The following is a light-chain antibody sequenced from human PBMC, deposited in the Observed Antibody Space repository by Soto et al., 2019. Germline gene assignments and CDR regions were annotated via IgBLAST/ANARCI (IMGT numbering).Light chain of an antibody. J-gene: IGLJ2*01. Sequence: QSALTQPASVSGSPGQSVTISCTGTSSDIGGYRYVSWYQQRPGKAPKLMIHDVTNRPSGVSDRFSGSKSGNTASLTISGAPAEDGGDYYRTSYTSYSSLIFGRRNQLTVL. CDR3: TSYTSYSSLI. CDR2: DVT. CDR1: SSDIGGYRY. V-gene: IGLV2-14*03.